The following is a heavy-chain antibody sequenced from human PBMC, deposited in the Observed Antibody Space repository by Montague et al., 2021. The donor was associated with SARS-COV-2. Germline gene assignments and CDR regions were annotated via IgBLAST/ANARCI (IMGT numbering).Heavy chain of an antibody. Sequence: SETLSLTCAVYGGSFRNYYWSWIRQSPGKGLEWIGEVDQSGNTNYNPSLKSRVTISADISNNQFSVKPASATAADTGVYYCARGKRDFPIVVLGASTRTYFDAWGGGGTLTVAS. J-gene: IGHJ4*01. CDR2: VDQSGNT. CDR1: GGSFRNYY. CDR3: ARGKRDFPIVVLGASTRTYFDA. V-gene: IGHV4-34*01. D-gene: IGHD2-15*01.